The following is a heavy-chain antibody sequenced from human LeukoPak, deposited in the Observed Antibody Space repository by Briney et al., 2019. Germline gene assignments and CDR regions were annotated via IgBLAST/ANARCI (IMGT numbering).Heavy chain of an antibody. CDR1: GGSISTSSYY. CDR2: IYYSGST. D-gene: IGHD5-18*01. J-gene: IGHJ4*02. Sequence: AETLSLTCTVSGGSISTSSYYWVWIRQPPGKGLEWIGSIYYSGSTYYNPALKSRGTTSVDTSKNQFSLKLSSMTAADTACYLCARLMPRYSYGYGPPGYFDYWGQGTMVTVSS. CDR3: ARLMPRYSYGYGPPGYFDY. V-gene: IGHV4-39*01.